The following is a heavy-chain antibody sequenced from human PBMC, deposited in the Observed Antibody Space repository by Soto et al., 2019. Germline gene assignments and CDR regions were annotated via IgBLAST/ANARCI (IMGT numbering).Heavy chain of an antibody. Sequence: QVQLVQSGAEVKKPGSSVKVSCKASGGTFSSYTISWVRHAPGQGLEWMGSIIPILGIANYAQKFQGRVTITADKSTSTAYMELSSLRSEDTAVYYCARGTYGLDAFDIWGQGTMVTVSS. CDR2: IIPILGIA. CDR1: GGTFSSYT. J-gene: IGHJ3*02. CDR3: ARGTYGLDAFDI. D-gene: IGHD4-17*01. V-gene: IGHV1-69*02.